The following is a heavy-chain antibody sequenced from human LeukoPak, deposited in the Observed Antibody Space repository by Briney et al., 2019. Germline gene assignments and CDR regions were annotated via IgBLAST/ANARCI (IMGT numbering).Heavy chain of an antibody. CDR3: ARGPTYYDFWSGSRGWFDP. J-gene: IGHJ5*02. CDR2: INHSGST. V-gene: IGHV4-34*01. D-gene: IGHD3-3*01. Sequence: SETLSLTCAVYGGSFSGYYWSWIRQPPGKGLEWIGEINHSGSTNYNPSPKSRVTISVDTSKNQFSLKLSSVTAADTAVYYCARGPTYYDFWSGSRGWFDPWGQGTLVTVSS. CDR1: GGSFSGYY.